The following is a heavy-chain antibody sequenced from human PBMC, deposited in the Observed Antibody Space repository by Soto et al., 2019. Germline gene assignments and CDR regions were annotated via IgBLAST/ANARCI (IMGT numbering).Heavy chain of an antibody. CDR1: GYNFATYR. CDR2: IDPSNSYT. CDR3: ARGYNYFDP. V-gene: IGHV5-10-1*01. Sequence: GECLKISCKASGYNFATYRITGVRQMPGEGLEWMGRIDPSNSYTNYSPSFQGHVTISADKSISTAYLQWSSLKASDTAIYYCARGYNYFDPWGQGTLVTVSS. J-gene: IGHJ5*02.